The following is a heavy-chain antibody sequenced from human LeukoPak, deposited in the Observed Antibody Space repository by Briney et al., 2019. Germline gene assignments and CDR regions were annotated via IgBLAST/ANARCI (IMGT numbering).Heavy chain of an antibody. J-gene: IGHJ6*02. CDR3: AKVLVVYAINYYYGMDV. D-gene: IGHD2-8*02. CDR2: ISGSGGST. Sequence: PGGSLRLSCAASGFTFDDYGMSWVRQAPGKGLEWVSAISGSGGSTYYADSVKGRFTISRDNSKNTLYLQMNSLRAEDTAVYYCAKVLVVYAINYYYGMDVWGQGTTATVSS. V-gene: IGHV3-23*01. CDR1: GFTFDDYG.